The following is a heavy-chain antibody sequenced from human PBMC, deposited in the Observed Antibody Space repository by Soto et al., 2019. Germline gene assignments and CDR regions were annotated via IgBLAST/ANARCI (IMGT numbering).Heavy chain of an antibody. V-gene: IGHV4-59*08. Sequence: SETLSLTCTVSGGSISSYYWSWIRQPPGKGLEWIGYIYYSGSTNYNPSLKSRVTISVDTSKNQFSLKLSSVTAADTAVYYCARHLRPREVWWFDPWGQGTLVTVSS. CDR3: ARHLRPREVWWFDP. J-gene: IGHJ5*02. CDR2: IYYSGST. D-gene: IGHD3-16*01. CDR1: GGSISSYY.